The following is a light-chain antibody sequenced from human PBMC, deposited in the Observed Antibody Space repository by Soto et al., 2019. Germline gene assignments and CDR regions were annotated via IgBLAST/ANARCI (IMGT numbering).Light chain of an antibody. J-gene: IGKJ1*01. V-gene: IGKV3-20*01. CDR2: GAS. Sequence: EIVLTQSPGTLSLSPGERATLSCRASQSVSSGYLAWYQQKPGQAPRLLIYGASSRATGIPDRFSGSGSEIDFTLTISRLEPEDFAVYYCQQYGSSSWTFRQGTKVEIK. CDR1: QSVSSGY. CDR3: QQYGSSSWT.